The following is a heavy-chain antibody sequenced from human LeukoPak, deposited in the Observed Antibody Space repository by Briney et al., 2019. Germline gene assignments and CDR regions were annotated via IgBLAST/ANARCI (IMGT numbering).Heavy chain of an antibody. CDR1: GYTFTSYG. CDR3: ARDRYYYDSSGYPPPLDY. Sequence: ASVKVSCKASGYTFTSYGISWVRQAPGQGLEWVGWISAYNGNTNYAQKLQGRVTMTTDTSTSTAYMELRSLRSDDTAVYYCARDRYYYDSSGYPPPLDYWGQGTLVTVSS. D-gene: IGHD3-22*01. V-gene: IGHV1-18*01. J-gene: IGHJ4*02. CDR2: ISAYNGNT.